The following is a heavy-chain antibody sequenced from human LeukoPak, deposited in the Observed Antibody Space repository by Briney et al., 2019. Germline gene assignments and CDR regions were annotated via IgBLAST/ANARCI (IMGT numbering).Heavy chain of an antibody. J-gene: IGHJ4*02. D-gene: IGHD3-10*01. CDR2: IYTSGST. CDR1: GGSISSGSYY. CDR3: ARRRTYYYGSGSYSYFDY. Sequence: TLSLTCTVSGGSISSGSYYWSWIRQPAGKGLEWIGRIYTSGSTNYNPSLKSRVTISVDTSKNQFSLKLSSVTAADTAVYYCARRRTYYYGSGSYSYFDYWGQGTLVTVSS. V-gene: IGHV4-61*02.